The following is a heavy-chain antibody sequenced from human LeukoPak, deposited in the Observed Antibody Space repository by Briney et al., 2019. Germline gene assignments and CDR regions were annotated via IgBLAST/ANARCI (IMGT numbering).Heavy chain of an antibody. D-gene: IGHD1-14*01. CDR2: IYSGGST. V-gene: IGHV3-53*05. Sequence: GGSLRLSCAASGFTVSSNYMSWVRQAPGKGLEWVSVIYSGGSTYYADSVKGRFTISRDNSKNTLYLQMNSLRSDDTAVYYCARYKRPGVNWFDPWGQGTLVTVSS. CDR1: GFTVSSNY. CDR3: ARYKRPGVNWFDP. J-gene: IGHJ5*02.